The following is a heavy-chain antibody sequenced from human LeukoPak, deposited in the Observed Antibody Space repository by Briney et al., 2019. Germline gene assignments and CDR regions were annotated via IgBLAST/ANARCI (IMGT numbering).Heavy chain of an antibody. D-gene: IGHD6-13*01. Sequence: SQTLSLTCTVSGGSISSGGYYWSWHPQHPGKGLEWIVYIYYSGSTDYNPSLKSRVTISLDTSKNQFSLMLSSVTTADTAVYYCTRVIAAAGTAYYYYGMDVWGQGTTVTVSS. CDR1: GGSISSGGYY. V-gene: IGHV4-31*03. J-gene: IGHJ6*02. CDR2: IYYSGST. CDR3: TRVIAAAGTAYYYYGMDV.